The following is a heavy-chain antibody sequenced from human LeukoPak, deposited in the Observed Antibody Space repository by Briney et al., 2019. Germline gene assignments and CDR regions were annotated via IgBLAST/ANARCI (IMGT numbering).Heavy chain of an antibody. CDR2: IYYCGST. J-gene: IGHJ6*03. CDR3: ARVRPPYYSSGSLYYYYYYMDV. D-gene: IGHD3-10*01. Sequence: GSLRLSCAASGLTFSSFWMHWIGQPPGKELRGSGYIYYCGSTNYNPSLKSRVTISVDTSTIQSSLKLSSVTAADTAVYYCARVRPPYYSSGSLYYYYYYMDVWGKGTTVTVSS. V-gene: IGHV4-59*01. CDR1: GLTFSSFW.